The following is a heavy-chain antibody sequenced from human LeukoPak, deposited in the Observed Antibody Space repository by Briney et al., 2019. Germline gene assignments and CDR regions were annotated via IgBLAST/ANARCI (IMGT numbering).Heavy chain of an antibody. D-gene: IGHD3-10*01. V-gene: IGHV3-53*01. CDR2: IYSGGST. CDR1: GFTFSSYA. CDR3: ARDSGSDAFDI. J-gene: IGHJ3*02. Sequence: PGGSLRLSCAASGFTFSSYAMSWVRQAPGKGLEWVSVIYSGGSTYYADSVKGRFTISRDNSKNTLYLQMNSLRAEDTAVYYCARDSGSDAFDIWGQGTMVTVSS.